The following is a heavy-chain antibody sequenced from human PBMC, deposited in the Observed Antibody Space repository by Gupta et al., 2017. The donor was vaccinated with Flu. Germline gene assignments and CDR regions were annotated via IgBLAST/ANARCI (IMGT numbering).Heavy chain of an antibody. D-gene: IGHD1-26*01. V-gene: IGHV3-23*01. Sequence: EVQLLESGGGLVQPGGSKRLSCADAGFPCSFYAMSWARPDTGQRRECVSTISRNSGSTYYADSVKGRFTISRDNSKNTLFLQMNSLRAEDTAVYYGAKGGRLYYMDAWGKETTVTVSS. CDR3: AKGGRLYYMDA. CDR1: GFPCSFYA. J-gene: IGHJ6*03. CDR2: ISRNSGST.